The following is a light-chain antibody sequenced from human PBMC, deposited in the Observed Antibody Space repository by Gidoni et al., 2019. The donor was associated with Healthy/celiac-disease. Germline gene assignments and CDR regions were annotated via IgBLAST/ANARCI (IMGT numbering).Light chain of an antibody. V-gene: IGLV3-21*02. Sequence: SYVLPQSPSVSVAPGETASITCGGENIGTKSVHWYQQKPGQAPVLVVYDDFDRPSGIPERFSGSNSGNTATLTISRVEVGDEADYYCQVWDSSSDHPVFGGGTKLTVL. CDR2: DDF. CDR1: NIGTKS. J-gene: IGLJ3*02. CDR3: QVWDSSSDHPV.